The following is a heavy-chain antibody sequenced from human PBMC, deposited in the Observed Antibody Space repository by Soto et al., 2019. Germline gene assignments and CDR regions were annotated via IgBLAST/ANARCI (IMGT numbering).Heavy chain of an antibody. Sequence: QVQLVQSGAEVKKPGASVKVSCKASGYTFTSYDINWVRQATGQGLEWMGWMNPNSGNTGYAQKFQGRVTMTRNTSVSTADRSRCSPGFEDTVGYYCARYPYFNFWRGSAGWFDPWGEGTLVTVSS. CDR1: GYTFTSYD. CDR2: MNPNSGNT. D-gene: IGHD3-3*01. CDR3: ARYPYFNFWRGSAGWFDP. V-gene: IGHV1-8*01. J-gene: IGHJ5*02.